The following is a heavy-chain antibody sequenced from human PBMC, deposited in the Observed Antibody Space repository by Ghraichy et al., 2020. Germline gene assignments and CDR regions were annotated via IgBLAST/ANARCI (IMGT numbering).Heavy chain of an antibody. CDR2: ISGSGGST. D-gene: IGHD3-3*01. J-gene: IGHJ4*02. V-gene: IGHV3-23*01. CDR1: GFTFSSYA. Sequence: LTCAASGFTFSSYAMSWVRQAPGKGLEWVSAISGSGGSTYYADSVKGRFTISRDNSKNTLYLQMNSLRAEDTAVYYCAKGSQVLRFLEWLLLRDYWGQGTLVTVSS. CDR3: AKGSQVLRFLEWLLLRDY.